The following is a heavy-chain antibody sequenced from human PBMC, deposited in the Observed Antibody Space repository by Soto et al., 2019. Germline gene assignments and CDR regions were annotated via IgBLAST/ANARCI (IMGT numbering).Heavy chain of an antibody. CDR2: IDWDDDK. J-gene: IGHJ3*02. CDR1: GFSLSTSGMC. V-gene: IGHV2-70*01. Sequence: SGPTLVNPTQTLTLTCTFSGFSLSTSGMCVSWIRQPPGKALEWLALIDWDDDKYYSTSLKTRLTISKDTSKNQVVLTMTNMDPVDTATFFCARMKGRIVGATDAFDIAGQGTMVTASS. D-gene: IGHD1-26*01. CDR3: ARMKGRIVGATDAFDI.